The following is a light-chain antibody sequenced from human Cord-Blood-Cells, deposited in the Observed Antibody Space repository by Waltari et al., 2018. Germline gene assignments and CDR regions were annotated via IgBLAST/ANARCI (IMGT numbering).Light chain of an antibody. CDR3: QQYNNWPRT. CDR1: QSVSSN. CDR2: GAS. V-gene: IGKV3-15*01. Sequence: EIVMTQSPPTLSVSPGERATLSCSASQSVSSNLAWYQQKPGQAPRLLIYGASTRATGIPARFSGSGSGTEFTLTISSLQSEDFAVYYCQQYNNWPRTFGQGTKVEIK. J-gene: IGKJ1*01.